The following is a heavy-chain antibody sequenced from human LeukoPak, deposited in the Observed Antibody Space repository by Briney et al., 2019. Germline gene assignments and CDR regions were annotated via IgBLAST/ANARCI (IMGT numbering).Heavy chain of an antibody. CDR1: GGTFSSYA. V-gene: IGHV1-69*04. J-gene: IGHJ5*02. Sequence: SVTVSCKASGGTFSSYAISWVRQAPGQGLEWMGRIIPILGIANYAQKFQGRVTITADKSTSTAYMELSSLRSEDTAVYYCAREAVVVAATFLTGRGSFDPWGQGTLVTVSS. CDR3: AREAVVVAATFLTGRGSFDP. CDR2: IIPILGIA. D-gene: IGHD2-15*01.